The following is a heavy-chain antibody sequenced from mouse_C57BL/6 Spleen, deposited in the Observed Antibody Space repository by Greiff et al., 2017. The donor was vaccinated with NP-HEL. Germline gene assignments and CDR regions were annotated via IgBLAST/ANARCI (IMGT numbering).Heavy chain of an antibody. CDR2: IDPSDSYT. D-gene: IGHD2-3*01. J-gene: IGHJ4*01. CDR1: GYTFTSYW. CDR3: ARRGGYYLYYAMDY. Sequence: QVQLKQPGAELVRPGTSVKLSCKASGYTFTSYWMHWVKQRPGQGLEWIGVIDPSDSYTNYNQKFKGKATLTVDTSSSTAYMQLSSLTSEDSAVYYCARRGGYYLYYAMDYWGQGTSVTVSS. V-gene: IGHV1-59*01.